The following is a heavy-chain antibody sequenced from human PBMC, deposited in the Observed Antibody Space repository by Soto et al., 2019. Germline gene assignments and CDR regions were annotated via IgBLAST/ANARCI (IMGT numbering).Heavy chain of an antibody. CDR3: VKDSHIAAASRGSYYFDY. D-gene: IGHD6-13*01. CDR1: GFTFSSYA. V-gene: IGHV3-64D*08. Sequence: GGSLRLSCSASGFTFSSYAMHWVRQAPGKGLEYVSAISSNGGSTYYADSVKGRFTISRDNSKNTLYLQMSSLRAEDTAVYYCVKDSHIAAASRGSYYFDYWGQGTLVNVAS. CDR2: ISSNGGST. J-gene: IGHJ4*02.